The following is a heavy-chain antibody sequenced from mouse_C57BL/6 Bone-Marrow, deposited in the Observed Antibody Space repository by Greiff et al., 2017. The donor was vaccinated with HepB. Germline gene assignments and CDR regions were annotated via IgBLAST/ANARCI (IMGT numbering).Heavy chain of an antibody. V-gene: IGHV3-5*01. J-gene: IGHJ2*01. D-gene: IGHD1-1*01. CDR3: ARYYGSSRYLDY. CDR2: IYYSGPI. Sequence: EVKLQESGPGLVKPSQTVFLTCTVTGISITTGNYRWSWIRQFPGNKLEWIGYIYYSGPITYNPSLTSRTTITRDTPKNQFFLEMNSLTAEDTATYYCARYYGSSRYLDYGGKGTTLTVSS. CDR1: GISITTGNYR.